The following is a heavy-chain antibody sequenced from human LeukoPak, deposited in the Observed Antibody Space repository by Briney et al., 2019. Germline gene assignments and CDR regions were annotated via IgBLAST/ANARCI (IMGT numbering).Heavy chain of an antibody. CDR1: GGSISSSSYY. V-gene: IGHV4-39*07. CDR2: IYYSGLI. CDR3: ARVVPARPFLWFDP. Sequence: SETLSLTCTVSGGSISSSSYYWGWIRQPPGKGLEWIGSIYYSGLISYNPSLKSRVTISLDTSKNQFSLKLSSVTAADTAVYYCARVVPARPFLWFDPWGQGTLVTVSS. J-gene: IGHJ5*02. D-gene: IGHD2-2*01.